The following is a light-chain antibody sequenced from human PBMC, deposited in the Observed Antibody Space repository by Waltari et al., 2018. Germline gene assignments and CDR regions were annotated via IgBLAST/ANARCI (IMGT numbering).Light chain of an antibody. Sequence: SYELTQPPSVSVSPGQTARITCSAAALPTQYAYWYQQKPGQAPVLVIYKDSERPSGIPERFSGSSSGTTVTLTISGVQAEDEADYYCQSADSSGTSHVVFGGGTKLTVL. CDR1: ALPTQY. V-gene: IGLV3-25*03. J-gene: IGLJ2*01. CDR3: QSADSSGTSHVV. CDR2: KDS.